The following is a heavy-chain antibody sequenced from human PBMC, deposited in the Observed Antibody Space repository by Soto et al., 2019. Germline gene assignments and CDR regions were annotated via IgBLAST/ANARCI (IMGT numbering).Heavy chain of an antibody. J-gene: IGHJ5*02. CDR2: FDPEDGET. V-gene: IGHV1-24*01. D-gene: IGHD2-2*01. Sequence: QVQLVQSGAEVKKPGASVKVSCKVSGYTLTELSMHWVRQAPGKGLEWMGGFDPEDGETIYAQKFQGRVTMTEDTSTATAYMELSSLRSEDTAVYYCSTDITPSSTSWTWGWFDPWGQGTLVTVSS. CDR3: STDITPSSTSWTWGWFDP. CDR1: GYTLTELS.